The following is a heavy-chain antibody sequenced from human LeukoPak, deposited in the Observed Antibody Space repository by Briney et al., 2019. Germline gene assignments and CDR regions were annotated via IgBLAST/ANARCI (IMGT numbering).Heavy chain of an antibody. J-gene: IGHJ3*02. CDR2: IYYSGST. Sequence: SETLSLTCTVSGGSISSYYWSWIRQPPGKGLEWIGYIYYSGSTNYNPSLKSRVTISVDTSKNQFSLKLSPVTAADTAVYYCAGLDILTGLEDAFDIWGQGTMVTVSS. V-gene: IGHV4-59*08. CDR3: AGLDILTGLEDAFDI. D-gene: IGHD3-9*01. CDR1: GGSISSYY.